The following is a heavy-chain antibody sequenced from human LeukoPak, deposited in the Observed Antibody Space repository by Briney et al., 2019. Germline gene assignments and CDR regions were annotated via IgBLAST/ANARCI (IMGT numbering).Heavy chain of an antibody. CDR2: LSKSGNT. CDR1: GGSISSYY. Sequence: PSGTLSLTCTVSGGSISSYYWSWIRLPPGKGLEWIGYLSKSGNTNYSPSLKSRVTISGDTSKNQFFLKLSSVTAADTAMYYCARARYVNSFYAFDIWGQGTLVTVSS. D-gene: IGHD3-9*01. V-gene: IGHV4-59*01. CDR3: ARARYVNSFYAFDI. J-gene: IGHJ3*02.